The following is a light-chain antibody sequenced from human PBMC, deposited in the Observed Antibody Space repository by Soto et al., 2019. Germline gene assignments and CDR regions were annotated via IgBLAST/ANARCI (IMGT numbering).Light chain of an antibody. V-gene: IGLV2-14*03. CDR2: DVT. CDR3: SSYTTINTVVL. CDR1: TSDIGAYNY. Sequence: QSVLTQPASVSGSPGQSITISCTGTTSDIGAYNYVSWYQHHPGKAPKLLIYDVTDQPSGVSDRFSGSKSGNTASLTISGLQAEDEADYFCSSYTTINTVVLFGGGTKLTVL. J-gene: IGLJ2*01.